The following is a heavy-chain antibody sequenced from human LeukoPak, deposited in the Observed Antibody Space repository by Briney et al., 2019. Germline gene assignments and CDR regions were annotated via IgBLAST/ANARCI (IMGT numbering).Heavy chain of an antibody. J-gene: IGHJ4*02. Sequence: SETLSLTCTVSGGSISSYYWSWIRQPPGKGLEWIGYIYYSGSTNYNPSLKSRVTISVDTSKNQFSLKLSSVTAADTAVYYCARDPGQGGFYVPYFAYWGQGTLVTVSS. CDR3: ARDPGQGGFYVPYFAY. CDR1: GGSISSYY. V-gene: IGHV4-59*01. D-gene: IGHD3-16*01. CDR2: IYYSGST.